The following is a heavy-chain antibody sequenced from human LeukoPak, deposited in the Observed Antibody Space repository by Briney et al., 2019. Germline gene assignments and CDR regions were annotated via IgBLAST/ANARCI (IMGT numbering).Heavy chain of an antibody. V-gene: IGHV3-66*01. CDR3: ARVKVGITYWFDP. J-gene: IGHJ5*02. D-gene: IGHD1-26*01. CDR2: IYSGGST. CDR1: GFTVNYNY. Sequence: GGSLRLSCAASGFTVNYNYMSWVRQAPGKGLEWGSVIYSGGSTYYADSVKGRFTISRDDSKNTVYLQMNSLRVEDTAVYYCARVKVGITYWFDPWGQGTLVTVSS.